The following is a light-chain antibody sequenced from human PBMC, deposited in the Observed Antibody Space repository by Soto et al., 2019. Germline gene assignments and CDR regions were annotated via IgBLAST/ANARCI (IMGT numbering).Light chain of an antibody. CDR2: AAS. V-gene: IGKV1-27*01. CDR3: QKHDSAPLT. CDR1: QGISNY. Sequence: DIQMTQSPSSLSASVGDRVTITCRASQGISNYLAWYQQQPGKVPRLLIYAASTLQSGVPSRFSGSGSGTDFTLTISRLQPEDVAAYYCQKHDSAPLTFGPGTKVDIK. J-gene: IGKJ3*01.